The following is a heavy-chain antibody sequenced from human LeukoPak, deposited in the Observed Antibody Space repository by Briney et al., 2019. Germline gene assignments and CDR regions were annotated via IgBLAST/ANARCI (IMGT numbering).Heavy chain of an antibody. D-gene: IGHD5-24*01. V-gene: IGHV4-59*01. Sequence: SETLSLTCTVSGGSISSYYWSWIRQPPGKGLEWIGYIYYSGSTNYNPSLKSRVTISVDTSKNQFSLKLSSVTAADTAVYYCASVSDGYNLYWYFDLWGRGTLVTVSS. CDR2: IYYSGST. CDR3: ASVSDGYNLYWYFDL. J-gene: IGHJ2*01. CDR1: GGSISSYY.